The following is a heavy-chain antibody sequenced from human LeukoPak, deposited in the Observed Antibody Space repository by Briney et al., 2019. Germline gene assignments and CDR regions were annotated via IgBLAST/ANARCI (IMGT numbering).Heavy chain of an antibody. CDR2: ISAYNGNT. Sequence: ASVKVSCKASGYTFTSYGISWVRQAPGQGLEWMGWISAYNGNTNYAQKLQGRVTITRNTSISTAYMELSSLRSEDTAVYYCARGRGEDYGDSEDASDIWGQGTMVTVSS. CDR1: GYTFTSYG. V-gene: IGHV1-18*01. CDR3: ARGRGEDYGDSEDASDI. J-gene: IGHJ3*02. D-gene: IGHD4-17*01.